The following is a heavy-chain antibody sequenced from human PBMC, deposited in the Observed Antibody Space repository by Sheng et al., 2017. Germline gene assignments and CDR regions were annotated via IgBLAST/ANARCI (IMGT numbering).Heavy chain of an antibody. D-gene: IGHD6-19*01. Sequence: QLQLQESGPGLVKPSETLSLTCTVSGGSITGNAYYWGWIRQPPGKGLEWLGSIYYTGSPYYNPSLKSRVIISLDRSKNQFSLKLTSVTAADTAVYYCAREGGGRWLATFDYWGQGSLVTVSS. CDR3: AREGGGRWLATFDY. CDR2: IYYTGSP. J-gene: IGHJ4*02. V-gene: IGHV4-39*07. CDR1: GGSITGNAYY.